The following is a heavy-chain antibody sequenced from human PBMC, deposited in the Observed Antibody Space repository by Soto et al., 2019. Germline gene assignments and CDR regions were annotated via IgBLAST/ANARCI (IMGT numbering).Heavy chain of an antibody. CDR2: IYYSGSS. J-gene: IGHJ4*02. V-gene: IGHV4-31*03. Sequence: QVQLQESGPGLVKPSQTLSLTCTVTGAAISSGGSYWSWIRQHPGTGLEWIGHIYYSGSSYYNPSLKSRFTISVDTSKNQLSLKVSSVTAADTAVYYCARNRGIQLWTGAFAYWGQGALVTVSS. CDR3: ARNRGIQLWTGAFAY. CDR1: GAAISSGGSY. D-gene: IGHD5-18*01.